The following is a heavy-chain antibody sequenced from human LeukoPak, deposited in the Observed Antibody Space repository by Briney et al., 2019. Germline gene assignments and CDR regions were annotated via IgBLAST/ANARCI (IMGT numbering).Heavy chain of an antibody. J-gene: IGHJ4*02. CDR2: ISSRSSYI. D-gene: IGHD6-13*01. CDR3: AKDIAAAKPDY. Sequence: GGSLRLSCAASGFTLSSYAMNWVRQAPGKGLEWVSSISSRSSYIFYADSVKGRFTISRDNAKNSLYLQMNSLRAEDTALYYCAKDIAAAKPDYWGQGTLVTVSS. V-gene: IGHV3-21*04. CDR1: GFTLSSYA.